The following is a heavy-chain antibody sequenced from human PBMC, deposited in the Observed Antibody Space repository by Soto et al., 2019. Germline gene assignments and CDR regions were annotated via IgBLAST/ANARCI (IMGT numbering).Heavy chain of an antibody. D-gene: IGHD3-16*01. CDR2: ARNRANSYTT. CDR1: GFSFGDHH. V-gene: IGHV3-72*01. J-gene: IGHJ4*02. Sequence: GGSLRLSCAASGFSFGDHHMNWVRQAPGKGLEWDGRARNRANSYTTEDAATVRARFTISRDDSKNSLYLQMNSLRTDDTAVYYCVGESYYRLDYWGQGALVTVSS. CDR3: VGESYYRLDY.